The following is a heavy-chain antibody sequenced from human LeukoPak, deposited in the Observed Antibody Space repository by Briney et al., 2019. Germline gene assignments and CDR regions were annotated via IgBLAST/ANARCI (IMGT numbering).Heavy chain of an antibody. V-gene: IGHV3-48*03. CDR2: ISSSGSDK. CDR3: ARRTSGSTAR. J-gene: IGHJ3*01. CDR1: GFPLPAHE. D-gene: IGHD2-21*02. Sequence: GGSRRLSSAASGFPLPAHEMNWVRQAPGKGLEWVSYISSSGSDKYYPDSVKGRFTISRDNAKNSRYLQMNSLRAEDTAVYYWARRTSGSTARGGQGTKVTVSS.